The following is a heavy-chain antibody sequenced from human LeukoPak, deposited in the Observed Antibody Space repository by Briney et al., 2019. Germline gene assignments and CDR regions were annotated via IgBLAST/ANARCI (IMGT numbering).Heavy chain of an antibody. CDR3: ARYEIVVVVAATLSWFDP. J-gene: IGHJ5*02. D-gene: IGHD2-15*01. V-gene: IGHV4-39*01. CDR2: IYYSGST. CDR1: GGSISSSNYY. Sequence: SETLSLTCTVSGGSISSSNYYWGWIRQPPGKGLEWIGSIYYSGSTYYNPSLKSRVTISVDTSKNQFSLKLSSVTAADTAVYFCARYEIVVVVAATLSWFDPWGQGTLVTVSS.